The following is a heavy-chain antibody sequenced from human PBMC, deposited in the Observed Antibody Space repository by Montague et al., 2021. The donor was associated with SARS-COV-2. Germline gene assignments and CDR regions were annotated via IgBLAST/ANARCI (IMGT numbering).Heavy chain of an antibody. Sequence: SETLSLTCAVHGTSFSGYYWNWIRQPPGKGLEWIGEINHGGSTKYSPSLTSRLTISADTSQNPFSLKLTSVAAADTAVYYCARLRDGVVPSPILGVGPYYSYYYMDVWGRGTTVTVSS. CDR3: ARLRDGVVPSPILGVGPYYSYYYMDV. J-gene: IGHJ6*03. CDR1: GTSFSGYY. CDR2: INHGGST. V-gene: IGHV4-34*01. D-gene: IGHD3-10*01.